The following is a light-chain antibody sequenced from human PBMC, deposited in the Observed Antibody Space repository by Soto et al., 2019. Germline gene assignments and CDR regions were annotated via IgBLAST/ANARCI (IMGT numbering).Light chain of an antibody. V-gene: IGLV2-18*02. CDR2: EVS. CDR1: SSDVGSYNR. Sequence: QSALTQPPSVSGSPGQSVTISCTGTSSDVGSYNRVSWYQQPPGTAPKLMIYEVSNRPSGVPDRFSGSKSGNTASLTISGLQAEDEAEYYCSSYTNNITLVFGGGTKLPS. CDR3: SSYTNNITLV. J-gene: IGLJ2*01.